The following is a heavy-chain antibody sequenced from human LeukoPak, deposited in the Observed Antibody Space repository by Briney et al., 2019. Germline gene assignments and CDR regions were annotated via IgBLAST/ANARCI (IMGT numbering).Heavy chain of an antibody. CDR1: GFSVSSNY. CDR2: IRSKAHGGTT. V-gene: IGHV3-49*04. CDR3: TRAGRYCSGGSCYSFY. J-gene: IGHJ4*02. Sequence: GGSLRLSCAASGFSVSSNYMSWVRQAPGEGLEWVGFIRSKAHGGTTEYAASVKGRFTISRDDSKSIAYLQMDSLKTEDTAVYYCTRAGRYCSGGSCYSFYWGQGTLVTVSS. D-gene: IGHD2-15*01.